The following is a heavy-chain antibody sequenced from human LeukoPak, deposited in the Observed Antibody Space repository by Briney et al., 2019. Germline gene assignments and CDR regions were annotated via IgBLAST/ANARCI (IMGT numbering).Heavy chain of an antibody. Sequence: GRSLRLSCAASGFTFSSYGMHWVRQAPGKGLERVAVISYDGSNKYYADSVKGRFTISRDNSRNTLYLQMNSLRAEDTAVYYCAKAVAGLEFPFDYWGQGTLVTVSS. CDR3: AKAVAGLEFPFDY. CDR1: GFTFSSYG. D-gene: IGHD6-19*01. V-gene: IGHV3-30*18. J-gene: IGHJ4*02. CDR2: ISYDGSNK.